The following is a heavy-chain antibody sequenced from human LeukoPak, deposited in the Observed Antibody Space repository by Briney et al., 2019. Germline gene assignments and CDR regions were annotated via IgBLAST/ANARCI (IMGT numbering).Heavy chain of an antibody. V-gene: IGHV3-23*01. CDR3: AKGIQWELPLEY. CDR1: GFTSSSYA. D-gene: IGHD1-26*01. CDR2: ISNSGRST. J-gene: IGHJ4*02. Sequence: GGSLRLSCATSGFTSSSYAMSWVRQAPGKGLEWVSAISNSGRSTYHADSVKGRFTISRDNSKNTLYLQMNSVRAEDTAVYYCAKGIQWELPLEYWGQGTLVTVSS.